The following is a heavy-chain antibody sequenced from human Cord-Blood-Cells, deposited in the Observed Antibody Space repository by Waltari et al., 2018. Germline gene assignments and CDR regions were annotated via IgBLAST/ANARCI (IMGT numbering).Heavy chain of an antibody. J-gene: IGHJ3*02. Sequence: QVQLVQSGAEVKKPGSSVKVSCKASGGTFSSYAISWVRQAPGQGLEWMGRSIPILGKANYAQKFQGRVTITADKSTSTAYMELSSLRSEDTAVYYCARSIAVAGTFAFDIWGQGTMVTVSS. V-gene: IGHV1-69*09. D-gene: IGHD6-19*01. CDR2: SIPILGKA. CDR1: GGTFSSYA. CDR3: ARSIAVAGTFAFDI.